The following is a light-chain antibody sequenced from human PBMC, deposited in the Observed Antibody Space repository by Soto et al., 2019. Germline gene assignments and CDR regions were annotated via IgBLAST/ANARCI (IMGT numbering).Light chain of an antibody. CDR1: QTINNY. V-gene: IGKV1-39*01. J-gene: IGKJ2*01. Sequence: DIQMTQSPSSLSASVGDRVTITCRASQTINNYLNWYQQKPGKAPKFLIYVASTLQTGVPSSFSDNGSGTEFNLTIISLQPEDFATYYCQQSYSDPYTFGPGTKLEIK. CDR2: VAS. CDR3: QQSYSDPYT.